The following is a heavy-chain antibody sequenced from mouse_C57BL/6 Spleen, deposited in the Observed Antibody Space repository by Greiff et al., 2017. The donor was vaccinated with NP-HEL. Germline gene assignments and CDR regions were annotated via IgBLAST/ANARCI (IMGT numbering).Heavy chain of an antibody. V-gene: IGHV1-82*01. D-gene: IGHD3-2*02. CDR3: AKSGYSPSTGYFEV. CDR1: GYAFSSSW. J-gene: IGHJ1*03. CDR2: IYPGDGDT. Sequence: QVQLQQSGPELVKPGASVKISCKASGYAFSSSWMNWVKQRPGKGLEWIGRIYPGDGDTNYNGKFKGKATLTADKSSSTAYMQLSSLTSEDTAVYFCAKSGYSPSTGYFEVWGTGTTVTVSS.